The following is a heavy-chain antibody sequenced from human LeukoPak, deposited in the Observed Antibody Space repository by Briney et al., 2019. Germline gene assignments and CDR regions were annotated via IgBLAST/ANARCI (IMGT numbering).Heavy chain of an antibody. CDR3: ARVSHYYDSSGYYFRNYYYMDV. J-gene: IGHJ6*03. CDR1: GYTFTSYA. Sequence: ASVKVSCKASGYTFTSYAMNWVRQAPGQGLEWTGWINTNTGNPTYAQGFTGRFVFSLDTSVSTAYLQISSLKAEDTAVYYCARVSHYYDSSGYYFRNYYYMDVWGKGTTVTVSS. D-gene: IGHD3-22*01. V-gene: IGHV7-4-1*02. CDR2: INTNTGNP.